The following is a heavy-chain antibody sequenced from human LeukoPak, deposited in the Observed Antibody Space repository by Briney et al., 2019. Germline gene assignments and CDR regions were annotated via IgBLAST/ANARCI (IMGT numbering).Heavy chain of an antibody. J-gene: IGHJ6*02. CDR1: GFTFDDYA. CDR3: AKFDSYYGMDV. CDR2: ISWNSGSI. Sequence: GGSLRLSCAASGFTFDDYAMHWVRHAPGKGLEGVSGISWNSGSIDYADSVKGRFTISRDNAKNSLYLQMNSLRAEDTALYYCAKFDSYYGMDVWGQGTTVTGSS. V-gene: IGHV3-9*01.